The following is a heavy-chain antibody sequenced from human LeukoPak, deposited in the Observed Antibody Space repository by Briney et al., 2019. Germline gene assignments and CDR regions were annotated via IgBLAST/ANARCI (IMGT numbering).Heavy chain of an antibody. CDR3: SRSLDY. J-gene: IGHJ4*02. CDR1: GFPFSDYW. Sequence: GGSLRHSCAASGFPFSDYWMDWVRQAPGKGVEWVANINQDGRIQYYADSVRGRFIISRNNAKNSLYLQMYSLRAEDTAIYFCSRSLDYLGQGALVTVSS. V-gene: IGHV3-7*01. CDR2: INQDGRIQ.